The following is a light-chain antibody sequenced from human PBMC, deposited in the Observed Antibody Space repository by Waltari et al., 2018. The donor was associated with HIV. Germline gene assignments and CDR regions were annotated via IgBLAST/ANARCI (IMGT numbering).Light chain of an antibody. CDR3: QSSDSSGVDFVV. J-gene: IGLJ2*01. CDR2: KDT. Sequence: DLTQPPSVSVPPGQTATITCTGDAFTKRYGYCYQKKSGQAPVLLINKDTERLSGIPERFSGSSSGTSLTLTINEVRAEDEAEYYCQSSDSSGVDFVVFGGGTKLTV. V-gene: IGLV3-25*03. CDR1: AFTKRY.